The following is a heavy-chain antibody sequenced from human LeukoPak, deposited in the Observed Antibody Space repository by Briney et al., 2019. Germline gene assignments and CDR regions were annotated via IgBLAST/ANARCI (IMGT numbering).Heavy chain of an antibody. CDR2: ITSSSSYI. CDR3: ARDLGGSYYGIDY. D-gene: IGHD1-26*01. Sequence: PGGSLRLSCAASTFTFSSYTMHWIRQAPGKGLEWVSSITSSSSYIYYTDSVKGRFTISRDNAKNSVYLQMNSLRAEDTAVYYCARDLGGSYYGIDYWGQGTLVTVSS. J-gene: IGHJ4*02. CDR1: TFTFSSYT. V-gene: IGHV3-21*01.